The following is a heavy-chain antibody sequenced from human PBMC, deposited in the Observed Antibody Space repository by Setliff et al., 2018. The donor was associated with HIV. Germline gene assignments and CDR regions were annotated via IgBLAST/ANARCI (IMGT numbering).Heavy chain of an antibody. Sequence: SVKVSCKASGDTFTSHAISWVRQAPGQGLEWMGGIIPIFGTPNYAQKFKGRLTITTDESTSTVYMELSSLRSEDTAVYYCARDSRDIVVVIAPEPEPYYYYGMDVWGEGTTVTVSS. V-gene: IGHV1-69*05. D-gene: IGHD2-15*01. CDR2: IIPIFGTP. CDR3: ARDSRDIVVVIAPEPEPYYYYGMDV. CDR1: GDTFTSHA. J-gene: IGHJ6*04.